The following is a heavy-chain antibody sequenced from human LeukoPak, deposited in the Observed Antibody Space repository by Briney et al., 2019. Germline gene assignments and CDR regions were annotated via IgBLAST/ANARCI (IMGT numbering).Heavy chain of an antibody. CDR3: AKLMYSSSSRSDY. CDR1: GFTFSSYA. J-gene: IGHJ4*02. CDR2: ISGSGGST. D-gene: IGHD6-6*01. Sequence: PGGSLRLSCAASGFTFSSYAMSWVRQAPGKGLEWVSAISGSGGSTYYADSVKGRFTISRDNSKNTLYLQMDSLRAEDTAVYYCAKLMYSSSSRSDYWGQGTLVTVSS. V-gene: IGHV3-23*01.